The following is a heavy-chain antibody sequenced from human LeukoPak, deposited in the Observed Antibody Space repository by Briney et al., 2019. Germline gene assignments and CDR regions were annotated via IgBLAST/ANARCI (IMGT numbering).Heavy chain of an antibody. D-gene: IGHD5-12*01. CDR2: ISGSGGST. V-gene: IGHV3-23*01. CDR3: AKAVLRGYDFDY. Sequence: PGGSLRLSCAAPGFTFSSYAMSWVRQAPGKGLEWVSAISGSGGSTYYADSVKGRFTISRDNSKNTLYLQMNSLRAEDTAVYYCAKAVLRGYDFDYWGQGTLVTVSS. CDR1: GFTFSSYA. J-gene: IGHJ4*02.